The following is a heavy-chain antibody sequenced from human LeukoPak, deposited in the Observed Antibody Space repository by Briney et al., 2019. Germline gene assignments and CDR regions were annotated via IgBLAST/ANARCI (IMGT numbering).Heavy chain of an antibody. V-gene: IGHV4-30-2*01. D-gene: IGHD4-17*01. CDR3: AREDAGDYVVDY. Sequence: PSETLSLTCTVSGGSISSGGYYWSWIRQPPGKGLEWIGYIYHSGSTYYNPSLKSRVTISVDRSKNQFSLKLSSVTAADTAVYYCAREDAGDYVVDYWGQGTLVTVSS. CDR2: IYHSGST. CDR1: GGSISSGGYY. J-gene: IGHJ4*02.